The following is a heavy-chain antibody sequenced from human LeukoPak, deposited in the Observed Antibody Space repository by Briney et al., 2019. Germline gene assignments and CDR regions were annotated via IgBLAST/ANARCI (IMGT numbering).Heavy chain of an antibody. J-gene: IGHJ4*02. V-gene: IGHV4-34*01. CDR2: INHSGST. Sequence: PSETLSLTCAVYGGSFSGYYWSWIRRPPGKGLEWIGEINHSGSTNYNPSLKSRVTISVDTSKNQFSLKLSSVTAADTAVYYCVRGAVLVTMMYAQLDYWGQGTLVTVSS. D-gene: IGHD3-3*02. CDR1: GGSFSGYY. CDR3: VRGAVLVTMMYAQLDY.